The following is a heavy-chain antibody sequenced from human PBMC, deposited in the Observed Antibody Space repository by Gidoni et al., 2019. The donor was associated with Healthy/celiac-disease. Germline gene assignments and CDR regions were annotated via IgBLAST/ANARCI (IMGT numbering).Heavy chain of an antibody. CDR1: GFTVSSNY. V-gene: IGHV3-53*01. J-gene: IGHJ6*03. CDR2: IYSGGST. D-gene: IGHD6-19*01. Sequence: EVQLVESGGGLIQPGGSLRLSCAASGFTVSSNYMSWVRQAPGKGLEWVSVIYSGGSTYYADSVKGRFTISRDNSKNTLDLQMNSLRAEDTAVYYCARSIAVAGPSYYYYMDVWGKGTTVTVSS. CDR3: ARSIAVAGPSYYYYMDV.